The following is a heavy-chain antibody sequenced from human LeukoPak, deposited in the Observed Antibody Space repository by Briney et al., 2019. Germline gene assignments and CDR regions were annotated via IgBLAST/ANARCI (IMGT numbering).Heavy chain of an antibody. CDR1: GFTFSRYG. V-gene: IGHV3-23*01. D-gene: IGHD6-19*01. Sequence: GGSLRLSCAASGFTFSRYGMSWVRQAPGKGLEWVSAISGSGGSTYYADSVKGRFTISRDNSKNTLFLQMNSLRPDGTAVYYCATTLGSGWKFDYWGQGTLVTVSS. J-gene: IGHJ4*02. CDR3: ATTLGSGWKFDY. CDR2: ISGSGGST.